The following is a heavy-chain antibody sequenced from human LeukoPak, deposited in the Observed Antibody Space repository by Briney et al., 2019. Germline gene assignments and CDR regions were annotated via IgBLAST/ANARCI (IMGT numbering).Heavy chain of an antibody. CDR1: GFTFDDYG. D-gene: IGHD3-16*01. CDR2: INWNGGST. CDR3: ARAGGGYGDYFNY. J-gene: IGHJ4*02. Sequence: LSGGSLRLSCAASGFTFDDYGMSWVRQAPGKGLEWVSGINWNGGSTGYADSVKGRFTISRDNAKNSLYLQMNSLRAEDTSVYYRARAGGGYGDYFNYWGQGTLVTVSS. V-gene: IGHV3-20*04.